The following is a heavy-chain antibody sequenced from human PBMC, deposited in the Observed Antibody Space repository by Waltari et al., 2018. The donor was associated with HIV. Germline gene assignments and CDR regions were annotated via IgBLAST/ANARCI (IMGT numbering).Heavy chain of an antibody. J-gene: IGHJ6*02. V-gene: IGHV3-33*01. Sequence: QVQLVESGGGVVQPGRSLRLSCAASGFTVRNYGMHWVRQAPGKGLGWGAVVWQDGSNKYYGDSGKGRFTISRDNSKNTLELQMNSLRAEDTAVYYCARDVQGYCAGERCFYGMDVWGQGTTVTVSS. CDR3: ARDVQGYCAGERCFYGMDV. CDR2: VWQDGSNK. D-gene: IGHD2-8*02. CDR1: GFTVRNYG.